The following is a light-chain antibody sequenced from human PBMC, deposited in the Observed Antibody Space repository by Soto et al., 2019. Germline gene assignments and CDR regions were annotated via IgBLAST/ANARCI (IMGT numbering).Light chain of an antibody. J-gene: IGKJ1*01. CDR1: QSLTSGY. CDR3: LQYLT. V-gene: IGKV3-20*01. Sequence: GSQSVSPGEGTKLSCRASQSLTSGYLAWYQQTPGQAPRLLIFGASSRATGIRDGFSGSGSGTDITLKISVVEAENCVLYHSLQYLTFGQPTEVQIK. CDR2: GAS.